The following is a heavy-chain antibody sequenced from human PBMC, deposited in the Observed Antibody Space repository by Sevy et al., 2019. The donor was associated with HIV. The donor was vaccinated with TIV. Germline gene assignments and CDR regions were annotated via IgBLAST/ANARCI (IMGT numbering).Heavy chain of an antibody. CDR2: IYWDDDR. CDR3: AHSPYFARQFDY. CDR1: GFSLSTTGVG. J-gene: IGHJ4*02. D-gene: IGHD3-10*01. Sequence: SGPTLVKPTQTLTLTCTFSGFSLSTTGVGVGWIRQPPGRALECLALIYWDDDRRYSPSLKSRLTITKDTSKNQAVITLTNMDPVDTATYFWAHSPYFARQFDYWGQGTLVTVSS. V-gene: IGHV2-5*02.